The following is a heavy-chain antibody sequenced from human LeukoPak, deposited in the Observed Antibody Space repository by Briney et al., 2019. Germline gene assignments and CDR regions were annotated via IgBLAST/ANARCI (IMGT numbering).Heavy chain of an antibody. CDR3: ARDRGEDYYDSSGYYDY. D-gene: IGHD3-22*01. J-gene: IGHJ4*02. V-gene: IGHV3-48*04. CDR1: GFTFSSYS. Sequence: GSLRLSCAASGFTFSSYSMNWVRQAPGKGLVWVSYISSSSSTIYYADSVKGRFTISRDNAKNSLYLQMNSLRAEDTAVYYCARDRGEDYYDSSGYYDYWGQGTLVTVSS. CDR2: ISSSSSTI.